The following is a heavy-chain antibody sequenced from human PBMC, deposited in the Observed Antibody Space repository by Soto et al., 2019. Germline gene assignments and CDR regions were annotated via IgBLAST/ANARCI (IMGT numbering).Heavy chain of an antibody. CDR2: IIPIFGTA. Sequence: QVQLVQSGAEVKKPGSSVKVSCKASGGTFSSYAISWVRQAPGQGLEWMGGIIPIFGTANYAQKFQGRVTITADESTSTAYMELSSLRSEETAVYYCARSTKRPPGYYYYYGMDVWGQGTTVTVSS. J-gene: IGHJ6*02. CDR1: GGTFSSYA. V-gene: IGHV1-69*12. D-gene: IGHD2-8*01. CDR3: ARSTKRPPGYYYYYGMDV.